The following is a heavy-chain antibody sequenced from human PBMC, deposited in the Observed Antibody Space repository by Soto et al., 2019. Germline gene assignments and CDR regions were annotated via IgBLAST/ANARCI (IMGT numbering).Heavy chain of an antibody. J-gene: IGHJ4*02. CDR1: GFTFSSYA. D-gene: IGHD4-17*01. Sequence: QPGGSLRLSCAASGFTFSSYAMHWVRQAPGKGLEWVAVISYDGSNKYYADSVKGRFTISRDNSKNTLYLQMNSLRAEDTAVYYCARDFFGYGGALDYWGQGTLVTVSS. CDR2: ISYDGSNK. V-gene: IGHV3-30-3*01. CDR3: ARDFFGYGGALDY.